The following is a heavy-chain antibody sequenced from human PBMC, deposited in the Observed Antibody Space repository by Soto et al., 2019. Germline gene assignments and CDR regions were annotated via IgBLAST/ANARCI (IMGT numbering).Heavy chain of an antibody. Sequence: QVQLQESGPGLVKPSQTLSLTCTVSGGSISSGGYYWSWIRQHPGKGLEWIGYIYYSGSTYYNPSLRSRVTLPVDTPRNKFSLRLSSVTAAATAVYYCGRALKAALGVPLNGFDPWGQEPWSPSPQ. CDR2: IYYSGST. CDR3: GRALKAALGVPLNGFDP. CDR1: GGSISSGGYY. D-gene: IGHD3-3*01. V-gene: IGHV4-31*03. J-gene: IGHJ5*02.